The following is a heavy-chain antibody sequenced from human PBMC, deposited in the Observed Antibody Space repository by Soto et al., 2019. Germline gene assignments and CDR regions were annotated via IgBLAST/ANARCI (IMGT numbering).Heavy chain of an antibody. CDR3: ARNIVVVPADPGSFDY. CDR2: IYYSGST. V-gene: IGHV4-30-4*01. CDR1: GGSISSGDYY. J-gene: IGHJ4*02. D-gene: IGHD2-2*01. Sequence: SETLSLTCTVSGGSISSGDYYWSWIRQPPGKGLEWIGYIYYSGSTYYNPSLKSRVTISVDTSKNQFSLKLSSVTAADTAVYYCARNIVVVPADPGSFDYWGQGTLVTVSS.